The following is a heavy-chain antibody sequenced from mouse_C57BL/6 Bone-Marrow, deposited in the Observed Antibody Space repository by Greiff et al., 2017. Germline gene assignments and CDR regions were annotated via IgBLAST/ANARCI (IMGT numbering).Heavy chain of an antibody. V-gene: IGHV5-17*01. CDR2: ISSGSSTI. CDR1: GFTFSDYG. Sequence: EVMLVESGGGLVKPGGSLKLSCAASGFTFSDYGMHWVRQAPEKGLGWVAYISSGSSTIYYADTVKGRFTISRDNAKNTLFLQMTSLRSEDTAMYYCARNLRRYYYAMDYWGQGTSVTVSS. D-gene: IGHD1-2*01. CDR3: ARNLRRYYYAMDY. J-gene: IGHJ4*01.